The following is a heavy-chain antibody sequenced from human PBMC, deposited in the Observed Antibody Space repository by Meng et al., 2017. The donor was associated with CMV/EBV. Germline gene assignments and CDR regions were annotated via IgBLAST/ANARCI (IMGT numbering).Heavy chain of an antibody. CDR3: AKTSWDFTENCYFDY. J-gene: IGHJ4*02. Sequence: GGSLRLSCAASGFTFSSYAMSWVRQAPGKGLEWVSAISGSGGSTYYADSVKGRFTISRDNSKNTLYLQMNSLRAEDTAVYYCAKTSWDFTENCYFDYWGQGTLVTASS. V-gene: IGHV3-23*01. D-gene: IGHD3-3*01. CDR1: GFTFSSYA. CDR2: ISGSGGST.